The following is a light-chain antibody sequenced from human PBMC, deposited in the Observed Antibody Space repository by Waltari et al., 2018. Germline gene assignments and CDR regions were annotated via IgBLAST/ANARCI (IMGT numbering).Light chain of an antibody. CDR1: QSVSSN. J-gene: IGKJ1*01. Sequence: EIVMTQSPATLSVSPGERATLSCRASQSVSSNLAWYQPKPGQAPRLLIYGASTRATGIPARFSGSGSGTEFTLTISSLQSEDFAVYYCQQHNNWPPWTFGQGTKVEIK. V-gene: IGKV3-15*01. CDR3: QQHNNWPPWT. CDR2: GAS.